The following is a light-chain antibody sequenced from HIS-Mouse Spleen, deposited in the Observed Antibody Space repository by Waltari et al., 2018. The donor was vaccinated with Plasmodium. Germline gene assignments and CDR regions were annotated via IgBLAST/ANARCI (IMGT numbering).Light chain of an antibody. CDR2: EDS. J-gene: IGLJ3*02. V-gene: IGLV3-10*01. CDR3: YSTDSSGNHRV. Sequence: SYELTQPPSVSVSPGQTARITCSGDALPKKYAYWYQTKSGQSPVLVIYEDSKRPSGSPDRFSGSSAGTRGTLTISGAQGEDEADYYCYSTDSSGNHRVFGGGTKLTVL. CDR1: ALPKKY.